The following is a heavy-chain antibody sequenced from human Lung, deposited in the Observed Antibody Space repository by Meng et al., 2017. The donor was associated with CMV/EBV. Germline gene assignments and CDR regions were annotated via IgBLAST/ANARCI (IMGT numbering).Heavy chain of an antibody. Sequence: SETLSLTCAVYGGSFSGYYWSWIRQPPGKGLEWIGEINHSGSTNYNPSLKSRVTISVDTSKNQFSLKLSSVTAADTAVYYCARGRGFWSGTRYYYYGMDVWVQGTTVT. CDR1: GGSFSGYY. D-gene: IGHD3-3*01. V-gene: IGHV4-34*01. J-gene: IGHJ6*02. CDR3: ARGRGFWSGTRYYYYGMDV. CDR2: INHSGST.